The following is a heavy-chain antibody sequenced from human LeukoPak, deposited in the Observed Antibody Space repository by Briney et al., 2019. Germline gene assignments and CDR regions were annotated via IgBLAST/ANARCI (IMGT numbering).Heavy chain of an antibody. V-gene: IGHV3-23*01. CDR3: ARAGRYFDWLLKWSLDY. D-gene: IGHD3-9*01. J-gene: IGHJ4*02. Sequence: GGSLRLSCAASGFTFSSYAMSWVRQAPGKGLEWVSAISGSGGSTYYADSVKGRFTISRDNSKNTLYLQMSSLRAEDTAVYYCARAGRYFDWLLKWSLDYWGQGTLVTVSS. CDR2: ISGSGGST. CDR1: GFTFSSYA.